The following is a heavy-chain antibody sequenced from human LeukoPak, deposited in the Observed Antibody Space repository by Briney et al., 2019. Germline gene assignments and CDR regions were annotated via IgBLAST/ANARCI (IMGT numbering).Heavy chain of an antibody. CDR1: GFTFSSYA. J-gene: IGHJ3*02. CDR2: IGSGGDT. D-gene: IGHD6-19*01. Sequence: GGSLRLSCAASGFTFSSYAMTWVRQPPGKGLEWVSAIGSGGDTKYADSVKGRFTISRDNAKNSLFLQMSSLRAEDTAVYYCAREMYAGWYFAFDIWGQGTMVTVSS. CDR3: AREMYAGWYFAFDI. V-gene: IGHV3-23*01.